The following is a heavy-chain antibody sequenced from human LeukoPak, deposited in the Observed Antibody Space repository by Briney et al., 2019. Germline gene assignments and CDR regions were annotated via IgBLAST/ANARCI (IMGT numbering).Heavy chain of an antibody. CDR3: ARGAGSGYYTNFDY. Sequence: GGSLRLSCAASGFTSDDYGMSWIRQAPGKGLEWVSGINWNGGSTGYADSVKGRFTISRDNAKNSLYLQMNSLRAEVTALYYCARGAGSGYYTNFDYWGQGTLVTVSS. J-gene: IGHJ4*02. V-gene: IGHV3-20*04. D-gene: IGHD3-3*01. CDR2: INWNGGST. CDR1: GFTSDDYG.